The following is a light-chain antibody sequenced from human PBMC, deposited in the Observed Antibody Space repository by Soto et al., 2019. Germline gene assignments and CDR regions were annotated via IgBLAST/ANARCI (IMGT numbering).Light chain of an antibody. CDR3: SSYTSTFTVV. CDR2: EVG. V-gene: IGLV2-14*01. J-gene: IGLJ3*02. CDR1: SSDVGGYNY. Sequence: QSVLAQPASVSGSPGQSITISCTGTSSDVGGYNYVSWYQQHPGKAPKLMIYEVGHRPSGVSNRFSGSKSGNTASLTISGLQAEDEADYYCSSYTSTFTVVFGGGTKVTVL.